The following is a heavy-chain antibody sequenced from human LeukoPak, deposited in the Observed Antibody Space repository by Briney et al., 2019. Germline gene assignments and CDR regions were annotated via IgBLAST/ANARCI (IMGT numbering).Heavy chain of an antibody. Sequence: GGSLRLSCAASGFTFSNYGMSWVRQAPGKGLEWVASIKQDGSEKFYVDSVKGRFTISRDNVKNTLYLQMNSLRVEDTAVYYCARDPRNVGLAPWGQGTLVTVSS. D-gene: IGHD2-15*01. CDR2: IKQDGSEK. CDR3: ARDPRNVGLAP. J-gene: IGHJ5*02. CDR1: GFTFSNYG. V-gene: IGHV3-7*01.